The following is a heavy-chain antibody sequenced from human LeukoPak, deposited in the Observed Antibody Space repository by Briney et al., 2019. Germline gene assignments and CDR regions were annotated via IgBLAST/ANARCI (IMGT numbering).Heavy chain of an antibody. J-gene: IGHJ4*02. CDR1: GFTFSNAW. D-gene: IGHD3-9*01. CDR3: TTDPTGTISDY. Sequence: GGSLRLSCAVSGFTFSNAWMSWVRQAPGKGLEWVGRIKSKSDGGTTDYAAPVKGRFTISRDDSKNTLYLQMNSLKTEDTAVYYCTTDPTGTISDYWGQGTLVTVSS. V-gene: IGHV3-15*01. CDR2: IKSKSDGGTT.